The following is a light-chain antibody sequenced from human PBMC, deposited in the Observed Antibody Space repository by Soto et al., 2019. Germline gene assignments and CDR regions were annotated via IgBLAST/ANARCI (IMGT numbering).Light chain of an antibody. V-gene: IGKV3-20*01. J-gene: IGKJ2*01. CDR2: GAS. Sequence: EIVLTHSPGTLSLSPGERATLSCRASQSVSSNFLAWYQQKPGQAPRLLIYGASSRATGIPDRFSGSGSGTDFTLXISRXEPEDFXVXXXXXXXSSPXTFGQGTKLEIK. CDR3: XXXXSSPXT. CDR1: QSVSSNF.